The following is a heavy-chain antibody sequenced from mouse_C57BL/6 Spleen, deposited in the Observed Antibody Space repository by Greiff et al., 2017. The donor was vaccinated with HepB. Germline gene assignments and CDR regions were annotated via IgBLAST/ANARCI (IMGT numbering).Heavy chain of an antibody. D-gene: IGHD1-1*01. CDR3: ARYGSQPEAMDY. Sequence: EVMLVESGPELVKPGASVKISCKASGYSFTGYYMNWVKQSPEKSLEWIGEINPSTGGTTYNQKFKAKATLTVDKSSSTAYMQLKSLTSEDSAVYYCARYGSQPEAMDYWGKGTSVTVSS. V-gene: IGHV1-42*01. CDR2: INPSTGGT. J-gene: IGHJ4*01. CDR1: GYSFTGYY.